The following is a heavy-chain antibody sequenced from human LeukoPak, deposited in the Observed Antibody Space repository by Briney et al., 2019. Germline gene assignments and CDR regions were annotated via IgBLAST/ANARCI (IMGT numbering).Heavy chain of an antibody. CDR1: GGSFSGYY. CDR2: INHGGSN. Sequence: PSETLSLTCAVYGGSFSGYYWSWIRQPPGKGLEWIGEINHGGSNNYNPSLKSRVTISVDTSKNQFSLKLSSVTAADTAVYYCARVSSIAVAGNDYWGQGTLVTVSS. CDR3: ARVSSIAVAGNDY. D-gene: IGHD6-19*01. J-gene: IGHJ4*02. V-gene: IGHV4-34*01.